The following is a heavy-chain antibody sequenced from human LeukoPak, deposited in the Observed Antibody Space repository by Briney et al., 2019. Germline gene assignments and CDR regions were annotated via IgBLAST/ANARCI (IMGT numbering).Heavy chain of an antibody. D-gene: IGHD4-23*01. CDR2: IRYDGSNI. V-gene: IGHV3-30*02. Sequence: SGGSQRLPCSPAAYIFSNYRIPWIRQAPVKSPTKGPFIRYDGSNIYYADSVRGRFIISRDNSKNTLYLQMNSLRAEDTAVYYCAKDLRGLRWCYAYWGQGTLVIVSS. CDR1: AYIFSNYR. J-gene: IGHJ4*02. CDR3: AKDLRGLRWCYAY.